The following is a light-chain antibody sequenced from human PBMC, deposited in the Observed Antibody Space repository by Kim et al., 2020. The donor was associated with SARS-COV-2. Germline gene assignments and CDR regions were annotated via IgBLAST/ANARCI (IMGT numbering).Light chain of an antibody. CDR1: SSNIRAGYD. CDR3: QSYDSSLNVVV. Sequence: QSVLTQPPSVSGAPGQRVTISCTGSSSNIRAGYDVHWYRQLPGTAPKLLIYRNNNRPSGVPDRFSGSKSGTSASLAITGLQAEDEADYYCQSYDSSLNVVVFGGGTKLTVL. V-gene: IGLV1-40*01. CDR2: RNN. J-gene: IGLJ2*01.